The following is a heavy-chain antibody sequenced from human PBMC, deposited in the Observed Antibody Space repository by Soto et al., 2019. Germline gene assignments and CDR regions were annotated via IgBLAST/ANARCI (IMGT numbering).Heavy chain of an antibody. Sequence: QVQLVQSGAEVKKPGSSVKVSCKASGGTFSSYAISWVRQAPGQGLEWMGGIIPIFGKANYAQKFQGRVKMTGKESKSKAYMKMSNLRYYETAVYYCEIDIPYNWNDGGIGWGQGTMVTVSS. J-gene: IGHJ4*02. CDR2: IIPIFGKA. D-gene: IGHD1-1*01. CDR3: EIDIPYNWNDGGIG. CDR1: GGTFSSYA. V-gene: IGHV1-69*12.